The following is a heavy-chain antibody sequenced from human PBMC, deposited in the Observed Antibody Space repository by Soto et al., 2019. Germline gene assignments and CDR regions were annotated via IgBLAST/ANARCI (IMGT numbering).Heavy chain of an antibody. V-gene: IGHV4-31*03. CDR3: AREQWGFDS. Sequence: QVQLQESGPELVKPSQTLSLTCSVSGGSITTNGHYWTWIRQHPGQGLEWIAYIYYTGNSYLNPSLKSRLSISVDTSKYQFSVELRSVTAADTAVYYCAREQWGFDSWGQGTMVTVSS. D-gene: IGHD6-19*01. CDR1: GGSITTNGHY. J-gene: IGHJ4*02. CDR2: IYYTGNS.